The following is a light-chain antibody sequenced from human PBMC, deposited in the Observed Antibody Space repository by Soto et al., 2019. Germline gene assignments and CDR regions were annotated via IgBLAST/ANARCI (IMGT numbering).Light chain of an antibody. CDR2: DVS. V-gene: IGLV2-14*03. CDR3: SSYTISSILRV. Sequence: QSALTQPASVSGSPGQSITISCTGTSSDVGGYNYVSWYQLHPGKAPKLMIYDVSNRPSGVSNRFSGSKSGNTASLTISGLQAEDEADYYCSSYTISSILRVSGTGTKLTVL. J-gene: IGLJ1*01. CDR1: SSDVGGYNY.